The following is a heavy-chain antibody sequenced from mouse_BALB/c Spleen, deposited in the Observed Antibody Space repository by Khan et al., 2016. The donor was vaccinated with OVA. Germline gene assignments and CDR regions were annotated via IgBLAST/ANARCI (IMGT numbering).Heavy chain of an antibody. Sequence: EVKLLESGGGLVQPGGSLILSCAASGFDFSRNWMSWARQAPGKGQEWIGEINPGSRTINYTPSLKEKFIISRDNAKNTLYLQMRKVRSEDTARYYCARLERYGQLANWGQGTLVTVAA. D-gene: IGHD2-14*01. CDR1: GFDFSRNW. V-gene: IGHV4-2*02. J-gene: IGHJ3*01. CDR3: ARLERYGQLAN. CDR2: INPGSRTI.